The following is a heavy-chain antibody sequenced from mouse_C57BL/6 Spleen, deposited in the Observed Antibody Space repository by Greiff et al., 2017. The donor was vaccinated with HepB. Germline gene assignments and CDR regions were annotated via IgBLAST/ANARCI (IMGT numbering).Heavy chain of an antibody. CDR2: IDPETGGT. CDR1: GYTFTDYE. J-gene: IGHJ4*01. D-gene: IGHD1-1*01. V-gene: IGHV1-15*01. Sequence: VQLQQSGAELVRPGASVTLSCKASGYTFTDYEMHWVKQTPVHGLEWIGAIDPETGGTAYNQKFKGKAILTADKSSSTAYMELRSLTSEDSAVYYCTRADITTVAMDYWGQGTSVTVSS. CDR3: TRADITTVAMDY.